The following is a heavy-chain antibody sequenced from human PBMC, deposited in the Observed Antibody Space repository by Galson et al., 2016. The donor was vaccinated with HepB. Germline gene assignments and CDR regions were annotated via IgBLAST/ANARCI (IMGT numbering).Heavy chain of an antibody. D-gene: IGHD4-23*01. CDR2: IYYSGST. Sequence: SETLSLTCTVSGGSISSYYWSWIRQPPGKGLEWIGYIYYSGSTNYNPPLKSRVTISVDTSKNQFSLKLSSVTAADTAVYYCARPFGGPPGGEHWYFDLWGRGTLVTVSS. V-gene: IGHV4-59*01. J-gene: IGHJ2*01. CDR3: ARPFGGPPGGEHWYFDL. CDR1: GGSISSYY.